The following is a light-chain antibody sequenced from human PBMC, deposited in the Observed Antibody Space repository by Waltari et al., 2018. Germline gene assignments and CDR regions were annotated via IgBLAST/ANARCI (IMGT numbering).Light chain of an antibody. V-gene: IGKV3D-15*03. CDR3: QQYNNWPRT. CDR2: GAS. CDR1: QSVSSN. J-gene: IGKJ1*01. Sequence: EIVMTQSPATLSVSPGERANLSCRASQSVSSNLAWYQQKPGQAPRLLIYGASIRATGIPASFSGSGSGTEFTLTISILQSEDFAVYYCQQYNNWPRTFGQGTKVEIK.